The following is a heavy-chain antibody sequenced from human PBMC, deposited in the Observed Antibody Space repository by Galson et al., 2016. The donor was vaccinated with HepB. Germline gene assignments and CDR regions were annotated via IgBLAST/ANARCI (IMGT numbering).Heavy chain of an antibody. CDR2: INPIAGTT. CDR1: GYTFIIYY. CDR3: TRERGSHGFDY. Sequence: SVKVSCKASGYTFIIYYTHWVRQAPGQGLEWMGIINPIAGTTTYEQRFQGRLTLTRDTSTSTVYMDLSSLTSEDTAVYYCTRERGSHGFDYWGQGTLVTVSS. D-gene: IGHD3-16*01. V-gene: IGHV1-46*01. J-gene: IGHJ4*02.